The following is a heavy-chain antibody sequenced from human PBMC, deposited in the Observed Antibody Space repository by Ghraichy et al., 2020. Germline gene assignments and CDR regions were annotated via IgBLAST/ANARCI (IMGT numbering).Heavy chain of an antibody. V-gene: IGHV1-18*04. CDR1: GYTFTSYG. CDR3: ARDPRSAGVAYSSSWYDPDYYYYYYMDV. D-gene: IGHD6-13*01. Sequence: ASVKVSCKASGYTFTSYGISWVRQAPGQGLEWMGWISAYNGNTNYAQKLQGRVTMTTDTSTSTAYMELRSLRSDDTAVYYCARDPRSAGVAYSSSWYDPDYYYYYYMDVWGKGTTVTVSS. J-gene: IGHJ6*03. CDR2: ISAYNGNT.